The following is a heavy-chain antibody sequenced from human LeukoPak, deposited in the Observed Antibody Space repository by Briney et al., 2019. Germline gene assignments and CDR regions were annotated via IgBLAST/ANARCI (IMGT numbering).Heavy chain of an antibody. Sequence: PGGSLRLSCAASGFTVSSNYMSWVRQVPGKGLEWVAVISYDGSNKYYADSVKGRFTISRDNSKNTLYLQMNSLRGEDTAVYYCARDHYQLNVLFYYGMDVWGQGTTVTVSS. D-gene: IGHD2-2*01. V-gene: IGHV3-30-3*01. CDR1: GFTVSSNY. CDR2: ISYDGSNK. J-gene: IGHJ6*02. CDR3: ARDHYQLNVLFYYGMDV.